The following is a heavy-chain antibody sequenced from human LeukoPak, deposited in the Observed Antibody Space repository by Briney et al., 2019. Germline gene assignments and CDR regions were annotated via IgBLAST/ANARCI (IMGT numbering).Heavy chain of an antibody. D-gene: IGHD3-10*01. CDR1: GFTFSSYA. J-gene: IGHJ4*02. CDR3: AKVLTRFMGGVGSGPFDY. Sequence: GGSLRLSCAASGFTFSSYAMSWVRQAPGKGLEWVSAISGSGGSTYYADSVKGRFTISRDNSKNTLYLQMNSLRAEDTAVYYCAKVLTRFMGGVGSGPFDYWGQGTLVTVSS. CDR2: ISGSGGST. V-gene: IGHV3-23*01.